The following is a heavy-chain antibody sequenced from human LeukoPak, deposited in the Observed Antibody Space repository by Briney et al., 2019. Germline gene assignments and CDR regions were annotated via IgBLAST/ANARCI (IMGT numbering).Heavy chain of an antibody. V-gene: IGHV3-48*04. CDR1: GFTFNTYS. J-gene: IGHJ4*02. CDR3: ARGRDLFDS. Sequence: QPGGSLRLSCVASGFTFNTYSMNWFRQAPGKGLEWISYISSSSATIYYADSVKGRFTIPRDNAKNSLYLQMNSLRAEDTAVYYCARGRDLFDSWGQGTLVIVSS. CDR2: ISSSSATI.